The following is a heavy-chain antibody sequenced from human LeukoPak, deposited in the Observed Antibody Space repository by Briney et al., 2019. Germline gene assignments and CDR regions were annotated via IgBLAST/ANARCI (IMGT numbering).Heavy chain of an antibody. CDR2: IYYSGSI. J-gene: IGHJ6*03. Sequence: PSETLSLTCTVSGGSISSYYWSWIRQPPGNGLEWIGYIYYSGSINYNPSLKSRVTVSVDTSKNQFSLKLSSVTAADTAVYYCARGIMWGYHDYMDVWGKGTTVTVSS. CDR3: ARGIMWGYHDYMDV. CDR1: GGSISSYY. V-gene: IGHV4-59*01. D-gene: IGHD2-21*01.